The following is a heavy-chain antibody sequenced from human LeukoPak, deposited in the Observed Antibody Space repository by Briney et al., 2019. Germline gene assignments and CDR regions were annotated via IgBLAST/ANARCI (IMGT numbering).Heavy chain of an antibody. J-gene: IGHJ3*02. CDR1: GGSISSSSYY. CDR2: IYYSGST. Sequence: SSETLSLTCTVSGGSISSSSYYWGWIRQPPGKGLEWIGSIYYSGSTYYNPSLKSRVTISVDTSKNQFSLKLSSVTAADTAVYYCARTGDIVLMVYAIAAFDIWGQGTMVTVSS. D-gene: IGHD2-8*01. CDR3: ARTGDIVLMVYAIAAFDI. V-gene: IGHV4-39*01.